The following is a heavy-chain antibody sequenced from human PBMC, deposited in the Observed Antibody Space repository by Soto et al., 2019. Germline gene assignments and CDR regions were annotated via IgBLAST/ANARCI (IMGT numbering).Heavy chain of an antibody. V-gene: IGHV4-59*01. CDR1: GGSIRSYY. Sequence: SATLSLTCSVSGGSIRSYYWSWIRQSPEKGLEWIGYFYHSGNSNYNPSLKSRVTISIDTSKNQLSLSLRSVTAADTAVYFCARISSVDPYGYVNGGLDVWGQGTTVTVSS. CDR2: FYHSGNS. CDR3: ARISSVDPYGYVNGGLDV. D-gene: IGHD5-12*01. J-gene: IGHJ6*02.